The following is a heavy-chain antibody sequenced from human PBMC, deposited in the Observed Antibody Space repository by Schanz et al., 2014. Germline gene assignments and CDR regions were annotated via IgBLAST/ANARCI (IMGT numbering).Heavy chain of an antibody. J-gene: IGHJ4*02. Sequence: EQVLEPGGGFVQPGGSLRLSCATSGFTFTTFAMTWVRQAPGKGLEWVSGISDRGDGTNYGDSVRGRFTISRDNSRNTVYLQMNNVGVDDTATYYCVKTDAGWRFDYWGQGTLVIVSS. CDR2: ISDRGDGT. V-gene: IGHV3-23*01. D-gene: IGHD6-19*01. CDR3: VKTDAGWRFDY. CDR1: GFTFTTFA.